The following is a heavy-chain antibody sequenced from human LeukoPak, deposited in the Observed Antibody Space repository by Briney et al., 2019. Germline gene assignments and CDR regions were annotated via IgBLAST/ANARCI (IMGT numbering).Heavy chain of an antibody. CDR3: ARGEGPNTLDY. CDR1: GFTFTSYS. V-gene: IGHV3-21*01. Sequence: GGSLRLSCAASGFTFTSYSMNWVRQAPGKGLEWVSITRSSNGHIYYAYSVKGRFTISRDKAKKSLCLQMNSLRAEDTAVYYCARGEGPNTLDYWGQETLGTVSS. D-gene: IGHD4/OR15-4a*01. J-gene: IGHJ4*02. CDR2: TRSSNGHI.